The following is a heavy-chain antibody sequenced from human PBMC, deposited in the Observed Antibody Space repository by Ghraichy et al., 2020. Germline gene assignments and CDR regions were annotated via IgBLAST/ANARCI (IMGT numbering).Heavy chain of an antibody. Sequence: GESLRLSCAASGFSFSSYAMSWVRQAPGKGLEWVSGISGSGGTTYYADSVKGRFTISRDNPKNTLYLQMNILRAEDTAMYYCGRDVGPWGQGTLVTVSS. J-gene: IGHJ5*02. V-gene: IGHV3-23*01. CDR1: GFSFSSYA. CDR2: ISGSGGTT. CDR3: GRDVGP. D-gene: IGHD1-26*01.